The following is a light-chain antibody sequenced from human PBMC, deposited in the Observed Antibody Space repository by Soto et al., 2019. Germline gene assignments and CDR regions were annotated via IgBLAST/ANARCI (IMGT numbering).Light chain of an antibody. V-gene: IGKV3-20*01. CDR2: GAS. Sequence: DIVLTQSPGTLSLSPGERATLSCRASQSVSSNYLAWYQQKPGQAPRLLIYGASTRATGVPDRLSGSGSGTDFTLTISRLEPEDFAVYFCQQNNKWPWTFGPGTKVQVK. CDR1: QSVSSNY. CDR3: QQNNKWPWT. J-gene: IGKJ1*01.